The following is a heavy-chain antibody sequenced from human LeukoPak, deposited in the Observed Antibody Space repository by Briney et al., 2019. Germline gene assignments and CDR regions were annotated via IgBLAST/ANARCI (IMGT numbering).Heavy chain of an antibody. CDR1: GFTFSSYV. V-gene: IGHV3-21*01. J-gene: IGHJ4*02. D-gene: IGHD6-19*01. CDR3: ARGGIAVAGTPFDY. CDR2: ISSSSSYI. Sequence: AGGSLRLSCAASGFTFSSYVMHWVRQAPGKGLEWVSSISSSSSYIYYADSVKGRFTISRDNAKNSLYPQMNSLRAEDTAVYYCARGGIAVAGTPFDYWGQGTLVTVSS.